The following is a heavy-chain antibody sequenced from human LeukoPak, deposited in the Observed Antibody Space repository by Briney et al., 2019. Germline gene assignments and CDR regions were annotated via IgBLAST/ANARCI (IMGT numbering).Heavy chain of an antibody. Sequence: SGTLSLTCTVSGGSISSYYWSWIRQPPGKGLEWIGYIYYSGSTNYNPSLKSRVTISVDTSKNQFSLKLSSVTAADTAVYYCARITGGILDYWGQGTLVTVSS. CDR3: ARITGGILDY. D-gene: IGHD3-16*01. V-gene: IGHV4-59*01. CDR2: IYYSGST. J-gene: IGHJ4*02. CDR1: GGSISSYY.